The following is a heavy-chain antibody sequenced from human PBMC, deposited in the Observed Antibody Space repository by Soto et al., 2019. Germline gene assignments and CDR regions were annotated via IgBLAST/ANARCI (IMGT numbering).Heavy chain of an antibody. CDR3: AGSYYYDSSGYNGIYYYYGMDV. CDR2: IIPIFGTA. V-gene: IGHV1-69*01. CDR1: GGTFSSYA. Sequence: QVQLVQSGAEVKKPGSSVKVSCKASGGTFSSYAISWVRQAPGQGLEWMGGIIPIFGTANYAQKFQGRVTITADESTSTAYMELSSLRSEDTAVYYCAGSYYYDSSGYNGIYYYYGMDVWGQGTTVTVSS. J-gene: IGHJ6*02. D-gene: IGHD3-22*01.